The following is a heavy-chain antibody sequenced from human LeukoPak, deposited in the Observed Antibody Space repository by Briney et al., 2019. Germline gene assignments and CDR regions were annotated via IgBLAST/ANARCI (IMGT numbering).Heavy chain of an antibody. CDR1: GFTFSSFE. J-gene: IGHJ6*03. CDR2: ISSSGNTI. D-gene: IGHD3-3*01. V-gene: IGHV3-48*03. CDR3: ARVLRFLEWSTYYYYMDV. Sequence: PGGSLRLSCAASGFTFSSFEMNWVPQAPGRGLEWLSYISSSGNTIYYADSVKGRFTISRDNAKKSLYLQMSSLRAEETAVYYCARVLRFLEWSTYYYYMDVWGKGTTVTVSS.